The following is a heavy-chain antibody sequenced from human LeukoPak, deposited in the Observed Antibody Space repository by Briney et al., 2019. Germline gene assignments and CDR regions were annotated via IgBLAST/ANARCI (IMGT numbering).Heavy chain of an antibody. CDR3: ARGATVYGSSSGVGSWFDH. CDR2: INHSGST. D-gene: IGHD6-6*01. J-gene: IGHJ5*02. Sequence: SAPLSLTCAVYGGSFSGYYWSWIRQPPGKGLEWIGEINHSGSTNYNPSLKSRVTISVDTSKNQFSLKLSSVTAADTAVYYCARGATVYGSSSGVGSWFDHWGQGTLVTVSS. CDR1: GGSFSGYY. V-gene: IGHV4-34*01.